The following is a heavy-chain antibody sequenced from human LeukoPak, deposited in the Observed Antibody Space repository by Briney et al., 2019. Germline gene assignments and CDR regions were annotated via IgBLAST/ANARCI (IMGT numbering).Heavy chain of an antibody. V-gene: IGHV3-30-3*01. D-gene: IGHD4/OR15-4a*01. Sequence: GSLRLSCAASGFTFSSYAMHWVRQAPGKGLEWVAVISYDGSNKYYADSVKGRFTISRDNSKNTLYLQMNSLRAEDTAVYYCARDGASPGPLRPFDPWGQGTLVTVSS. CDR3: ARDGASPGPLRPFDP. J-gene: IGHJ5*02. CDR1: GFTFSSYA. CDR2: ISYDGSNK.